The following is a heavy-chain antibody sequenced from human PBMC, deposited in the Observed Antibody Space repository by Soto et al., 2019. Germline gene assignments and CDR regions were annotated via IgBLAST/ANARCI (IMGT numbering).Heavy chain of an antibody. V-gene: IGHV1-2*02. Sequence: GASVKVSCKASGYTFTGYYMNWVRQAPGQGLEWMGWINPNSGGTNYAQKFQGRVTMTRDTSISTAYMELSRLRSEDTAVYYCATPSTPHYYYYGMDVWGQGTTVTVSS. CDR2: INPNSGGT. CDR1: GYTFTGYY. CDR3: ATPSTPHYYYYGMDV. J-gene: IGHJ6*02. D-gene: IGHD2-15*01.